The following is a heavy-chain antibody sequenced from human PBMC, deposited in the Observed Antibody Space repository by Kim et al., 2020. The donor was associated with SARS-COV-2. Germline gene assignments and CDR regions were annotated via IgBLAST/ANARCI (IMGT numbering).Heavy chain of an antibody. J-gene: IGHJ6*02. CDR1: GGSISSYY. CDR3: ARAQAAAGYYYYYYAMDV. CDR2: IYYSGST. Sequence: SETQSLTCTVSGGSISSYYWSWIRQPPGKGLEWIGYIYYSGSTNYNPSLKSRVTISVDASKNQFSLKLSSVTAADTAVYYCARAQAAAGYYYYYYAMDVWGQGTTVTVSS. V-gene: IGHV4-59*01. D-gene: IGHD6-13*01.